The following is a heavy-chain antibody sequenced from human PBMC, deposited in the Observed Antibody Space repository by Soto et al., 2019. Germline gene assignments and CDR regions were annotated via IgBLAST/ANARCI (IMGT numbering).Heavy chain of an antibody. J-gene: IGHJ6*02. CDR3: AGRDGYNRGRGYYYGMDV. D-gene: IGHD3-10*01. V-gene: IGHV1-69*13. CDR2: IIPIFGTA. CDR1: GGTFSSYA. Sequence: ASVKVSCKASGGTFSSYAISWVRQAPGQGLEWMGGIIPIFGTANYAQKFQGRVTITAVESTSTAYMELSSLRSEDTAVYYCAGRDGYNRGRGYYYGMDVWGQGTTVTVSS.